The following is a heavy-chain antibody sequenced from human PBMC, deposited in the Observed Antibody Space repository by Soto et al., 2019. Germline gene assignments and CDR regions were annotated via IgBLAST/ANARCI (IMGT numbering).Heavy chain of an antibody. Sequence: SQTLSLTCSVSGESISSSSYYWGWIRQPPGKGLEWIGSIYYSGSTYYNPSLKSRVTISVDTSKNQFSLKLSSVTAADTAVYYCARPARGIAAAGPFKPEQYGMDVLGQGNTVTVS. CDR1: GESISSSSYY. D-gene: IGHD6-13*01. V-gene: IGHV4-39*01. CDR3: ARPARGIAAAGPFKPEQYGMDV. J-gene: IGHJ6*02. CDR2: IYYSGST.